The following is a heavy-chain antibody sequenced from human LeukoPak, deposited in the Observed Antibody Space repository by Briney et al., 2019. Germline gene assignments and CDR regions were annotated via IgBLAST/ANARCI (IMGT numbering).Heavy chain of an antibody. CDR2: ISGSGGSI. CDR1: GFTFSSFV. CDR3: AEGGVAGNY. Sequence: GGSLRLSCAASGFTFSSFVMSWVRQAPGKGLEWVSGISGSGGSISYADSVKGRFTISRDNSKNTLSLQMNSLRAEDTAVYYCAEGGVAGNYWGQGTLVTVSS. J-gene: IGHJ4*02. D-gene: IGHD6-19*01. V-gene: IGHV3-23*01.